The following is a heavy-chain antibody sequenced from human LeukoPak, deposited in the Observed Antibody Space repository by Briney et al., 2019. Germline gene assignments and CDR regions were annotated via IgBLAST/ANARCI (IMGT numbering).Heavy chain of an antibody. Sequence: PSETLSLTCTVSGGSLEGLYWSWIRQSPEKGLEWIGNVFHAGVTSYNLSLKSRVTISVDTSRNQFSLTMTSMTAADTAIYYCTRGGGSGYYFGIPRYYFDAWGQGVLVTVSS. J-gene: IGHJ4*02. V-gene: IGHV4-59*11. CDR3: TRGGGSGYYFGIPRYYFDA. CDR2: VFHAGVT. D-gene: IGHD3-22*01. CDR1: GGSLEGLY.